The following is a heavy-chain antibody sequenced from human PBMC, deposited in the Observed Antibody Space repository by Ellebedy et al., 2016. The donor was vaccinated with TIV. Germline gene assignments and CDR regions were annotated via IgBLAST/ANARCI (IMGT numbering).Heavy chain of an antibody. J-gene: IGHJ4*02. V-gene: IGHV3-7*01. CDR1: GFTFSSYW. CDR2: IKEDGSEK. D-gene: IGHD6-19*01. CDR3: ARALGSGSCY. Sequence: GGSLRLXCAASGFTFSSYWMSWVRQAPGKGLEWVANIKEDGSEKYYVDSVKGRFTISRDNAKNSVYLQMNNLRAEDTAVYYCARALGSGSCYWGQGTLVTVSS.